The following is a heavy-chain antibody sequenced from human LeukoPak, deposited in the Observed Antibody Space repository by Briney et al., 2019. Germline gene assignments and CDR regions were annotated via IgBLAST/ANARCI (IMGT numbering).Heavy chain of an antibody. Sequence: SVKVSCKASGGTFSSYAMSWVRQAPRQGLEWMGRIIPIFGIANYAQKFQGRVTITADKSTSTAYMELSSLRSEDTAVYYCAREPHIVVVTAIPSWFDPWGQGTLVTVSS. CDR1: GGTFSSYA. CDR3: AREPHIVVVTAIPSWFDP. V-gene: IGHV1-69*04. D-gene: IGHD2-21*02. J-gene: IGHJ5*02. CDR2: IIPIFGIA.